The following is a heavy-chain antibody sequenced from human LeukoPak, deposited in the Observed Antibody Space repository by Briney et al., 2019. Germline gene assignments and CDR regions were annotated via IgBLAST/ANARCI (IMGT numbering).Heavy chain of an antibody. Sequence: SETLSLTCTVSGGSISSGGYYWSWIRQHPGKGLEWIGYIYCSGSTYYNPSLKSRVTISVDTSKNQFSLKLSSVTAADTAVYYCARDHGVRSYYDSSGLDYWGQGTLVTVSS. J-gene: IGHJ4*02. V-gene: IGHV4-31*03. CDR1: GGSISSGGYY. D-gene: IGHD3-22*01. CDR3: ARDHGVRSYYDSSGLDY. CDR2: IYCSGST.